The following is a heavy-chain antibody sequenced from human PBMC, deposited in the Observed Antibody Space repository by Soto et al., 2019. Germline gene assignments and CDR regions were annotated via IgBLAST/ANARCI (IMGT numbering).Heavy chain of an antibody. CDR3: ARHWGFWADY. J-gene: IGHJ4*02. D-gene: IGHD3-16*01. Sequence: QVQLQESGPGLVKPSETLSLTCTVSGGSISSYYWSWIRQPPGKGLEWIGYIYYSGSTNYNPSLXSXAXLXXDTSKNQFSLKLSSVTAADTAVYYCARHWGFWADYWGQGTLVTVSS. V-gene: IGHV4-59*08. CDR2: IYYSGST. CDR1: GGSISSYY.